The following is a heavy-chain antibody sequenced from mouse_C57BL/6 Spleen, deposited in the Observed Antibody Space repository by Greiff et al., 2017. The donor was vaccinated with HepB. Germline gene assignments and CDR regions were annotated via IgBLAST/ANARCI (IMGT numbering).Heavy chain of an antibody. Sequence: VQLQQSGAELVRPGASVTLSCKASGYTFTDYEMHWVKQTPVHGLEWIGAIDPETGGTAYNQKFKGKAILTADKSSSTAYMELRGLTSEDSAVYYCTRGKYYFDYWGQGTTLTVSS. V-gene: IGHV1-15*01. CDR3: TRGKYYFDY. J-gene: IGHJ2*01. CDR1: GYTFTDYE. CDR2: IDPETGGT.